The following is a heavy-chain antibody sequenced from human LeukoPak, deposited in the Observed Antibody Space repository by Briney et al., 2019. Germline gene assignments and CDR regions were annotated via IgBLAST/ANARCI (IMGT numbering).Heavy chain of an antibody. V-gene: IGHV1-69*13. CDR3: ARGVQVEWLSFSYYYMDV. J-gene: IGHJ6*03. Sequence: GGSAKVSCKASGGTFSSYAISWVRQAPGQGLEWMGGIIPIFGTANYAQKFQGRVTITADESTSTAYMELSSLRSEDTAVYYCARGVQVEWLSFSYYYMDVWGKGTTVTVSS. CDR2: IIPIFGTA. CDR1: GGTFSSYA. D-gene: IGHD3-3*01.